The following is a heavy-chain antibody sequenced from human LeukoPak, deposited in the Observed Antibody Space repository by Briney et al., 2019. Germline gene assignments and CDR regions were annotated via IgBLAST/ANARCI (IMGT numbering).Heavy chain of an antibody. D-gene: IGHD3-22*01. CDR2: TRNEATSYTT. V-gene: IGHV3-72*01. CDR3: ARSEGYYDSTGFDC. CDR1: RFTFSDHY. Sequence: GGSLRLSCAASRFTFSDHYIDWVRQAPGKGLEWVGRTRNEATSYTTEYAASVKGRFTISRDDSKNSMFLQMNSLKAEDTAVYYCARSEGYYDSTGFDCWGQGTLVTVSS. J-gene: IGHJ4*02.